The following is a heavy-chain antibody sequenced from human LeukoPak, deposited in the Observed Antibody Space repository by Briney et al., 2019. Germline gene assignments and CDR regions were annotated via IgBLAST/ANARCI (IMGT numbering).Heavy chain of an antibody. J-gene: IGHJ5*02. CDR2: IYYSGST. D-gene: IGHD3-10*01. CDR3: ARDSGTTGEVKFDP. Sequence: SETLSLTCTVSGGSISSYYWSWIRQPPGKGLEWIGYIYYSGSTNYNPSLKSRATISVDTSKNQFSLKLSSVTAADTAVYYCARDSGTTGEVKFDPWGQGTLVTVSS. CDR1: GGSISSYY. V-gene: IGHV4-59*12.